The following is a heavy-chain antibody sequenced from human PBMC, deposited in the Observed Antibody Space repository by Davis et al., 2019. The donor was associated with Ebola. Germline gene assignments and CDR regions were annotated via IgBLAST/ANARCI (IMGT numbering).Heavy chain of an antibody. J-gene: IGHJ4*02. V-gene: IGHV3-30*04. CDR3: ARALHDEVLDY. CDR1: GFTFRNHA. Sequence: GESLKISCAASGFTFRNHAMHWVRQAPGKGLEWVAVVSHSQRETFYADSVKGRFTISRDNSENTLYLQMDSLRPDDTAIYFCARALHDEVLDYWGQGTPVTVSS. CDR2: VSHSQRET. D-gene: IGHD1-1*01.